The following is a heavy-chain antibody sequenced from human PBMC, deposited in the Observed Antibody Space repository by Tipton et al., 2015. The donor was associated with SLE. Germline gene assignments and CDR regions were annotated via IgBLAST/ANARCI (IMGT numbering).Heavy chain of an antibody. D-gene: IGHD3-10*01. J-gene: IGHJ3*02. CDR3: ARDRGFGDAFDI. V-gene: IGHV3-33*01. CDR1: GFTFSSYG. Sequence: SLRLSCAASGFTFSSYGMHWVRQAPGKGLEWVAVIWYDGSNKYYADSVKGRFTISRDNSKNTLYLQMNSLRAEDTAVYYCARDRGFGDAFDIWGQGTMVTVSS. CDR2: IWYDGSNK.